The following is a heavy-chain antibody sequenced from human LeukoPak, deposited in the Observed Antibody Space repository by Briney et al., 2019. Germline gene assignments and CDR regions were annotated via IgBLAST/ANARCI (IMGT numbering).Heavy chain of an antibody. D-gene: IGHD1-26*01. V-gene: IGHV3-23*01. Sequence: PGGSLRLSCAASGFTFSSFGMNWVRQTPWKGLEWVSSISGGGASTYYADSVKGRFTISRDNSKNTLYLQMNSLRAEDTAVYYCARDQRGSYYGFFDYWGQGTLVTVSS. CDR3: ARDQRGSYYGFFDY. J-gene: IGHJ4*02. CDR2: ISGGGAST. CDR1: GFTFSSFG.